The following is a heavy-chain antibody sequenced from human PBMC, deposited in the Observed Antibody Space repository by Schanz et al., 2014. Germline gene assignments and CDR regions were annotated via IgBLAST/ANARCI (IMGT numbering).Heavy chain of an antibody. V-gene: IGHV3-11*06. CDR1: GLTFSDYY. CDR2: ISSSSSYT. CDR3: ASDYNYFETEAP. Sequence: VQLVESGGGLVKPGGSLRLSCAASGLTFSDYYMSWIRQAPGKGLEWVSYISSSSSYTNYADSVKGRFTISRDNAKNSLYLQMNSLRAEDTAVYYCASDYNYFETEAPWGQGTLVTVSS. D-gene: IGHD3-16*01. J-gene: IGHJ5*02.